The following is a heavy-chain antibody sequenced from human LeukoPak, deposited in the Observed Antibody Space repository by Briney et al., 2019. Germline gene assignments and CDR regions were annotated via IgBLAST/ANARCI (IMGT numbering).Heavy chain of an antibody. CDR1: AFTSSTYS. CDR2: ISSDGTTR. V-gene: IGHV3-48*01. CDR3: ARPFGRYGDYENYYFDY. J-gene: IGHJ4*02. Sequence: GGXLRLSCAASAFTSSTYSMNWVRQAPGKGLEWVSYISSDGTTRYYADSVKGRFTVSRDTAKNSLYLQMNSLRAEDTAVYYCARPFGRYGDYENYYFDYWGQGTLVTVSS. D-gene: IGHD4-17*01.